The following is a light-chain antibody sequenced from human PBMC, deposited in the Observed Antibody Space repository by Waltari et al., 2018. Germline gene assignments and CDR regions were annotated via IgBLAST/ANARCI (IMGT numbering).Light chain of an antibody. CDR1: QSISSH. Sequence: EIVLTQSPATLSLSPGERATLSCRASQSISSHLTWYQQKPGQAHRLLVFEASHRSTGISARFRGARSGTDFTLSITTLDPEDFAVYYCQNRSDWPWTFCQGTKVEFK. J-gene: IGKJ1*01. V-gene: IGKV3-11*01. CDR3: QNRSDWPWT. CDR2: EAS.